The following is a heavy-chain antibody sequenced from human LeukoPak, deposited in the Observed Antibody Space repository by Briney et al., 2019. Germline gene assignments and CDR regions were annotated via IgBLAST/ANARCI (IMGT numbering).Heavy chain of an antibody. J-gene: IGHJ4*02. CDR2: ISSSSSYI. CDR1: GFTFSSYS. CDR3: ARVAYCSSTSCYGFFEEYSGYDLDDY. Sequence: GGSLRLSCAASGFTFSSYSMNWVRQAPGKGLEWVSSISSSSSYIYYADSVKGRFTISRDNARNSLYLQMNSLRAEDTAVYYCARVAYCSSTSCYGFFEEYSGYDLDDYWGQGTLVTVSS. D-gene: IGHD2-2*01. V-gene: IGHV3-21*01.